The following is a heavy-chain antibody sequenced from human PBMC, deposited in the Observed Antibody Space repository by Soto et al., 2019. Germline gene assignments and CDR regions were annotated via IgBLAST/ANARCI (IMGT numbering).Heavy chain of an antibody. V-gene: IGHV4-34*01. J-gene: IGHJ6*02. CDR3: ARNNWNPSFTDV. CDR2: INHSGST. Sequence: SETLSLTCAVYGGSFSGYYWSWIRQPPGKGLEWIGEINHSGSTNYNPSLKSRVTISVDTSKNQFSLKLSSVTAADTAVYYCARNNWNPSFTDVWGQGTTVPVS. CDR1: GGSFSGYY. D-gene: IGHD1-20*01.